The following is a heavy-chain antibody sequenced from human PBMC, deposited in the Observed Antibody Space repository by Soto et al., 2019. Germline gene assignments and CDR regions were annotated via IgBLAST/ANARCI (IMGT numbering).Heavy chain of an antibody. J-gene: IGHJ5*02. D-gene: IGHD3-22*01. CDR2: IYHSGST. V-gene: IGHV4-30-2*01. Sequence: SETRSRTWAVSGGSISSGGYSWSWIRQPPGKVLEWIGYIYHSGSTYYNPSLKSRVTISVDRSKNQFSLKLSSVTAADTAVYYCARTTDYYDSSGYYSWFDPWGQGTLVTVSS. CDR3: ARTTDYYDSSGYYSWFDP. CDR1: GGSISSGGYS.